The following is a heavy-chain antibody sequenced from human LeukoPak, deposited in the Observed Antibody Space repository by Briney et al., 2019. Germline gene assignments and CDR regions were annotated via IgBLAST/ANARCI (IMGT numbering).Heavy chain of an antibody. CDR3: ARVRDSYGYIYFDY. D-gene: IGHD5-18*01. J-gene: IGHJ4*02. V-gene: IGHV3-21*01. CDR2: ISSSSSYI. CDR1: GFTFSSYS. Sequence: GGSLRLSCAASGFTFSSYSMNWVRQAPGKGLEWVSSISSSSSYIYYADSVKGRFTISRDNAKNSLYLQMNSLRAEDTAVYYCARVRDSYGYIYFDYWGQGTLVIVSS.